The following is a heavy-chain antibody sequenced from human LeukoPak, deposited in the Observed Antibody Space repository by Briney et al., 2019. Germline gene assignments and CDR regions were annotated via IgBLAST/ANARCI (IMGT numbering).Heavy chain of an antibody. CDR3: ARVHYDSSGYNFDY. Sequence: PSETLSLTCTVSGGSISSYYWSWIRQPPGKGLEWIGYIYYSGSTNYNPSLKSRVTISVDTSKNQFSPKLSSVTAADTAVYYCARVHYDSSGYNFDYWGQGTLVTVSS. CDR1: GGSISSYY. V-gene: IGHV4-59*01. J-gene: IGHJ4*02. D-gene: IGHD3-22*01. CDR2: IYYSGST.